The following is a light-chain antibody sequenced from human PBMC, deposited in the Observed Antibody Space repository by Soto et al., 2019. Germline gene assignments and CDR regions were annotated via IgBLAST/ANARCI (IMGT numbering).Light chain of an antibody. J-gene: IGKJ4*01. CDR3: QQLNSYPFT. CDR1: QNIYTW. CDR2: AAS. V-gene: IGKV1-9*01. Sequence: DIPMSQTPATLSASVGDRVTITCRASQNIYTWLAWYQQKPGKAPNLLIYAASTLQSGVPSRFSGSGSGTDFTLTINSLQPEDFATYYCQQLNSYPFTFGGGTKVDI.